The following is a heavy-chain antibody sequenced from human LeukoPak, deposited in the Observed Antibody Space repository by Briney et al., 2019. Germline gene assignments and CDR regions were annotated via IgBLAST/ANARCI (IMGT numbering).Heavy chain of an antibody. D-gene: IGHD5-12*01. CDR1: GGSFSGYY. CDR2: INHSGST. J-gene: IGHJ4*02. CDR3: ARGSRGYSGSRAPRN. Sequence: SETLSLTCAVYGGSFSGYYWSWIRQPPGKGLEWIGEINHSGSTNYNPSLKSRVTISADTSKNQFSLKLSSVTAADTAVYYCARGSRGYSGSRAPRNWGQGTLVTVSS. V-gene: IGHV4-34*01.